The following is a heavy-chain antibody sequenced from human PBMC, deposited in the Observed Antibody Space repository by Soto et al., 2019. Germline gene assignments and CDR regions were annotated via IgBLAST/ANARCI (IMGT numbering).Heavy chain of an antibody. CDR2: INAGNGNT. V-gene: IGHV1-3*01. CDR3: ARGPGGPGGPGEY. CDR1: GYTFTTYA. J-gene: IGHJ4*02. Sequence: QVQLVQSGAEVKKPGASVKVSCKASGYTFTTYAMHWVRQAPGQRLEWMGWINAGNGNTKYSQKFQGRVTITRGTSASKAYMGLSSLRSEETALYYCARGPGGPGGPGEYWGQGTLVTVSS. D-gene: IGHD3-10*01.